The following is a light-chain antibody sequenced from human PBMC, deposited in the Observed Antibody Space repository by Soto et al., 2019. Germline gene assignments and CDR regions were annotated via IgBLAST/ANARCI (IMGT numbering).Light chain of an antibody. CDR3: QQYNKWPGT. V-gene: IGKV3-15*01. CDR1: QSVSST. J-gene: IGKJ1*01. Sequence: EIVMTQSPATLSVSPGERATLSCRASQSVSSTLAWYQQKPGQAPRLLIYGASTRATGIPARFSGGGSGTEFTLTISSLQSEHFAVYYCQQYNKWPGTFGQGTKVEIK. CDR2: GAS.